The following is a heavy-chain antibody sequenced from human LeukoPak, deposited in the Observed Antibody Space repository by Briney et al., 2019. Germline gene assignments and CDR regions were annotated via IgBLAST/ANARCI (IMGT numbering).Heavy chain of an antibody. V-gene: IGHV3-23*01. CDR2: ISGSGGST. CDR3: AKDHPSAYYDSSGYYPMGY. D-gene: IGHD3-22*01. CDR1: GFTLSSHA. J-gene: IGHJ4*02. Sequence: GGSLRLSCVASGFTLSSHAMSWVRQAPGNGLEWVSGISGSGGSTFYADSVKGRFTISRDNSKNTLYLQMNSLRAEDTAVYYCAKDHPSAYYDSSGYYPMGYWGQGTLVTVSS.